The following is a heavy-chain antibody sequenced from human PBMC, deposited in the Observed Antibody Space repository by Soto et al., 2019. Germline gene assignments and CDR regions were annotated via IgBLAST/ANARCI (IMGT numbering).Heavy chain of an antibody. CDR2: ISAYNGNT. D-gene: IGHD4-17*01. Sequence: ASVKISCKASGYTFTSYGISCVRQAPGEGLEWMGWISAYNGNTNYAQKLQGRVTMTTDTSTSTAYMELRSLRSDDTAVYYCARVAFPYGDYALWGQGSLVTVSS. CDR3: ARVAFPYGDYAL. V-gene: IGHV1-18*04. J-gene: IGHJ4*02. CDR1: GYTFTSYG.